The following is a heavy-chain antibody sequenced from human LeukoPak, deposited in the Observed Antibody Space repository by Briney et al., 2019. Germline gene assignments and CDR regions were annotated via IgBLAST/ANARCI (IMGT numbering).Heavy chain of an antibody. D-gene: IGHD4-17*01. CDR1: GYTFTSYG. J-gene: IGHJ3*02. Sequence: ASVTVSFKASGYTFTSYGISWVRQAPGQGLEWMGWISAYNGNANNAQKLHGRVTITTDTSTSNTSMELRSMRSDDTAVYYCAASMTTDPFDIWGQGTMVTVSS. CDR2: ISAYNGNA. V-gene: IGHV1-18*01. CDR3: AASMTTDPFDI.